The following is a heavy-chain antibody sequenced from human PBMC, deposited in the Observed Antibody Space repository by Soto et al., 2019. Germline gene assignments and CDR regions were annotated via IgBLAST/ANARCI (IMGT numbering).Heavy chain of an antibody. Sequence: GGSLRLSCAASGFTFSSYAMSWVRQAPGKGLEWVSAISGSGGSTYYADSVKGRFTISRDNSKNTLYLQMNSLRAEDTAVYYCASVCSSCISPPLHFDYWGQGTLVSVA. D-gene: IGHD6-13*01. CDR1: GFTFSSYA. V-gene: IGHV3-23*01. CDR2: ISGSGGST. CDR3: ASVCSSCISPPLHFDY. J-gene: IGHJ4*02.